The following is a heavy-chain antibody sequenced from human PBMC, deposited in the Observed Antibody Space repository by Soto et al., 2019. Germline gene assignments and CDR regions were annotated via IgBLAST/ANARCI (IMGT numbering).Heavy chain of an antibody. V-gene: IGHV3-7*01. J-gene: IGHJ4*02. D-gene: IGHD3-3*01. CDR2: IKHDGSEN. Sequence: GGALRLSCAASGFTFSSYWMSWGRHAPGKGLEWGANIKHDGSENYSVASVKGRFTISRDNAQHSLYLQMNSLSAEDPAVYYCARAGSSTYYDFWSGFRPPRYFDYWGQGHLVNVS. CDR3: ARAGSSTYYDFWSGFRPPRYFDY. CDR1: GFTFSSYW.